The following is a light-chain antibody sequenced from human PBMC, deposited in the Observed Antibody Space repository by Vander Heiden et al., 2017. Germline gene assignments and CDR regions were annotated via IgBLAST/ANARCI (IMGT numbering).Light chain of an antibody. CDR1: QSVSSN. V-gene: IGKV3-15*01. Sequence: EIVMTQSPATLSVSPGERATLSCSASQSVSSNLAWYQQKPGQAPRLLIYGASTRATGIPARFSGSGSGTEFTLTISSLQSEDFAVYYCQQYKNWPRTFGQGTKVEIK. J-gene: IGKJ1*01. CDR2: GAS. CDR3: QQYKNWPRT.